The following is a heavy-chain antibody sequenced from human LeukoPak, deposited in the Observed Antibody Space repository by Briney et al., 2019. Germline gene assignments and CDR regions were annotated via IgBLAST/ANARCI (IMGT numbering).Heavy chain of an antibody. CDR2: ILASGSPT. Sequence: GGSLRLSCAASGFTFSSYTMNWVRQAPGKGLQWVANILASGSPTYYADSVKGRLIISRDNSKNTVYLQMNSLRVEDTAIYYCAKDLRPDGVDNFDHWGQGILVTVSS. J-gene: IGHJ4*02. CDR3: AKDLRPDGVDNFDH. D-gene: IGHD2-8*01. CDR1: GFTFSSYT. V-gene: IGHV3-23*01.